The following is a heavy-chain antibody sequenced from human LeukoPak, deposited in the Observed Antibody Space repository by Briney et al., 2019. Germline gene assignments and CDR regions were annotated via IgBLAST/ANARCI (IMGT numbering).Heavy chain of an antibody. Sequence: RGSLRLSCASSGFIFTNYVMSWVRQTPRTGLEWIASVTGGGVNTYYADSVKGRFTVSRDTSKKTLSLQMNSLRDEDTAIYYCARGTSPLDYWYFDLWGRGTLVTVSS. CDR2: VTGGGVNT. D-gene: IGHD3-16*02. V-gene: IGHV3-23*01. CDR3: ARGTSPLDYWYFDL. CDR1: GFIFTNYV. J-gene: IGHJ2*01.